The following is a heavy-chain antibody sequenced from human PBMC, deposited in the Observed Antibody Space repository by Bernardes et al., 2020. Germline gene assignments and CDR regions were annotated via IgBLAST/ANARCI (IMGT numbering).Heavy chain of an antibody. V-gene: IGHV3-7*03. J-gene: IGHJ5*01. CDR1: GFTFSNNW. CDR3: AEDRWGYKIGGTNWFDS. CDR2: IKPDGSQK. Sequence: GGSLRLSCAASGFTFSNNWMSWVRQAPGKGLQWVANIKPDGSQKYYVASVMGRFTISRDNAKNLLHLQMISLRVDDTAEYYCAEDRWGYKIGGTNWFDSWGRVTLVTVSS. D-gene: IGHD5-12*01.